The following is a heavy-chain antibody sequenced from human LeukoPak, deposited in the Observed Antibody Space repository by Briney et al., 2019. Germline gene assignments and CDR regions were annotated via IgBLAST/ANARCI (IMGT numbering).Heavy chain of an antibody. CDR1: GFTFSSHS. Sequence: PGGSLRLSCAVSGFTFSSHSMNWVRQAPGKGLEWVSSISSSSSYIYYADSVKGRFTISRDNAKNSLYLQMNSLRAEDTAVYYCARVRYCSGGSCYSPFDYWGQGTLVTVSS. J-gene: IGHJ4*02. CDR3: ARVRYCSGGSCYSPFDY. V-gene: IGHV3-21*01. D-gene: IGHD2-15*01. CDR2: ISSSSSYI.